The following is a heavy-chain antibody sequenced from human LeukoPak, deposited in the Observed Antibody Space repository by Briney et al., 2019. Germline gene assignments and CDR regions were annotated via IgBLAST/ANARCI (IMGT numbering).Heavy chain of an antibody. V-gene: IGHV3-23*01. CDR3: ASFRPNGVVISSYFDY. D-gene: IGHD3-3*01. CDR2: ISGSGGST. Sequence: PGGSLRLSCAASGFTFSSYAMSWVRQAPGKGLEWVSAISGSGGSTYYADSVKGRFTISRDNSKNTLYLQMNSLRAEDTAVYYCASFRPNGVVISSYFDYWGQGTLVTVSS. J-gene: IGHJ4*02. CDR1: GFTFSSYA.